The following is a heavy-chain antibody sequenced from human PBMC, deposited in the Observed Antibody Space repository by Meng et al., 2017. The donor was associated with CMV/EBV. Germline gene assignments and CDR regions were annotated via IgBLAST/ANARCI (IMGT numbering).Heavy chain of an antibody. D-gene: IGHD2-2*01. Sequence: CAASGVTFSSYAMHWVRQAPGKGLEWVAVISYDGSNKYYADSVKGRFTISRDNSKNTLYLQMNSLRAEDTAVYYCARVWSSTRIDYWGQGTLVTVSS. V-gene: IGHV3-30*04. J-gene: IGHJ4*02. CDR3: ARVWSSTRIDY. CDR1: GVTFSSYA. CDR2: ISYDGSNK.